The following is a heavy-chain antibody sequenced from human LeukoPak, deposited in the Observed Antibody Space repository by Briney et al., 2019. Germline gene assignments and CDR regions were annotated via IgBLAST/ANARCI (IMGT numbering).Heavy chain of an antibody. V-gene: IGHV3-30*02. CDR3: GLGELSGYGMDV. D-gene: IGHD3-10*01. CDR1: GFTFSSYG. CDR2: IRYDGSNK. J-gene: IGHJ6*02. Sequence: PGGSLRLSCAASGFTFSSYGMRWVRQAPGKGLEWVAFIRYDGSNKYYADSVKGRFTISRDNSKNTLYLQMNSLRAEDTAVYYCGLGELSGYGMDVWGQGTTVTVSS.